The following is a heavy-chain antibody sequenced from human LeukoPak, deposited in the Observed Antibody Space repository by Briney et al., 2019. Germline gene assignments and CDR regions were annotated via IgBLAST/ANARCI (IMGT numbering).Heavy chain of an antibody. D-gene: IGHD3-10*01. V-gene: IGHV3-53*01. J-gene: IGHJ3*02. CDR3: ANPYGSGSYYMSALDI. CDR1: GFTVSSNY. CDR2: IYSGGST. Sequence: GGSLRLSCAASGFTVSSNYMSWVRQAPGKGLEWVSVIYSGGSTCYADSVKGRFTISRDNSKNTLYLQMNSLRAEDTAVYYCANPYGSGSYYMSALDIWGLGTMVTVSS.